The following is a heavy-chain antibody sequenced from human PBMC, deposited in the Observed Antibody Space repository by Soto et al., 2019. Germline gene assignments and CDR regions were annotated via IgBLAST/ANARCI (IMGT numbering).Heavy chain of an antibody. V-gene: IGHV4-61*01. CDR1: GGSVSSGSYY. D-gene: IGHD3-3*01. CDR3: ARGVLRFSGNWFDP. CDR2: IYYSGST. J-gene: IGHJ5*02. Sequence: QVQLQESGPGLVKPSETLSLTCTVSGGSVSSGSYYCSWIRQPPGKGLEWIGYIYYSGSTNYNPSRKSRVTISVDTSKNRFSLKLSSVTAADTAVYYCARGVLRFSGNWFDPWGQGTLVTVSS.